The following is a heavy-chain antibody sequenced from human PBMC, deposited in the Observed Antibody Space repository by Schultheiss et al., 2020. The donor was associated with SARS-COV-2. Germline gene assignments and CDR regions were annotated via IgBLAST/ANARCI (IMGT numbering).Heavy chain of an antibody. CDR2: INHSGST. CDR3: ARLSSSSWRLGMDV. CDR1: GGSISSGGYS. D-gene: IGHD6-13*01. J-gene: IGHJ6*02. Sequence: SETLSLTCAVSGGSISSGGYSWSWIRQPPGKGLEWIGEINHSGSTNYNPSLKSRVTISVDTSKNQFSLKLSSVTAADTAVYYCARLSSSSWRLGMDVWGQGTTVTVSS. V-gene: IGHV4-34*01.